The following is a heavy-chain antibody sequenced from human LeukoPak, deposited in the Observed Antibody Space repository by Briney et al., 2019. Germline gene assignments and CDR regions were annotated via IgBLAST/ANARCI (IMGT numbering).Heavy chain of an antibody. CDR2: INHSGST. V-gene: IGHV4-34*01. J-gene: IGHJ5*02. D-gene: IGHD3-10*01. Sequence: SETLSLTCAVYGGSFSGYYWSWIRQPPGKGLEWIREINHSGSTNYNPSLKSRVTISVDTSKNQCSLKLSSVTAADTAVYYCARVDYYGSGSYSWFDPWGQGTLVTVSS. CDR3: ARVDYYGSGSYSWFDP. CDR1: GGSFSGYY.